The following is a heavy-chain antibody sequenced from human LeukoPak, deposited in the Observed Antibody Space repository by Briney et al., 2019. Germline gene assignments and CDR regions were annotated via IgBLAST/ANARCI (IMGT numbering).Heavy chain of an antibody. CDR3: ARVWRRYPNFDY. Sequence: ASVKVSCKASGYAFTSYDINWVRQATGQGLEWMGWMNPNSGNTGYAQKFQGRVTMTRNTSISTAYMELSSLRSEDTAVYYCARVWRRYPNFDYWGQGTLVTVSS. J-gene: IGHJ4*02. V-gene: IGHV1-8*02. CDR1: GYAFTSYD. D-gene: IGHD3-16*01. CDR2: MNPNSGNT.